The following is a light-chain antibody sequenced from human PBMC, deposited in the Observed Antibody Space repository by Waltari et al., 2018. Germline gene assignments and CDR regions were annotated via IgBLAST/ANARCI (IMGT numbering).Light chain of an antibody. V-gene: IGLV3-25*03. CDR3: QASDDTGTYGV. CDR2: KDI. CDR1: PLPKQY. Sequence: SYELTQPPSVSVSPGQTARITCSGDPLPKQYVYLYQQKPGQAPVVVIYKDIERPSEIPERFSGSTSGTIVTLTISGVQAEDEADYYCQASDDTGTYGVFGGGTKLTVL. J-gene: IGLJ3*02.